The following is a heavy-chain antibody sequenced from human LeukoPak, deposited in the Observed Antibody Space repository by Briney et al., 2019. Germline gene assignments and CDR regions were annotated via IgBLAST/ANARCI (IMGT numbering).Heavy chain of an antibody. D-gene: IGHD5-18*01. J-gene: IGHJ4*02. Sequence: SVKVSCKASGGTFSSYAISWVRQAPGQGLEWMGGIIPIFGTANYAQKFQGRVTITADKSTSTAYMELSSLRSEDTGVYYCAREFYSYGLDYWGQGTLVTVSS. V-gene: IGHV1-69*06. CDR1: GGTFSSYA. CDR2: IIPIFGTA. CDR3: AREFYSYGLDY.